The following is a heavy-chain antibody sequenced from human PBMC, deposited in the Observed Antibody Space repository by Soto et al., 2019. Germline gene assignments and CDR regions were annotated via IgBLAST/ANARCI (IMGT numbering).Heavy chain of an antibody. Sequence: PGGSLRLSCAASGFTFSSYAMHWVRQAPGKGLEWVAVISYDGSNKYYADSVKGRFTISRDNSKNTLYLQMNSLRAEDTAVYYCARGGFYYDSSGYYDFDYWGQGTLVTVSS. V-gene: IGHV3-30-3*01. D-gene: IGHD3-22*01. J-gene: IGHJ4*02. CDR3: ARGGFYYDSSGYYDFDY. CDR2: ISYDGSNK. CDR1: GFTFSSYA.